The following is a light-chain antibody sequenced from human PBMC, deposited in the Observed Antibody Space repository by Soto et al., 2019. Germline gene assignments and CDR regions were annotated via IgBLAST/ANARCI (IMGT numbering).Light chain of an antibody. CDR2: GAS. J-gene: IGKJ1*01. CDR1: QSVSSSY. CDR3: QQYGTSPEWT. Sequence: IVLTKSPGTLSLSPGERATLSCRATQSVSSSYLAWYQQKPGQAPRLLIYGASSRATGIPHRFSGRGSGTAFTLTISRLEHEHFAVYYCQQYGTSPEWTVGKGTKVELK. V-gene: IGKV3-20*01.